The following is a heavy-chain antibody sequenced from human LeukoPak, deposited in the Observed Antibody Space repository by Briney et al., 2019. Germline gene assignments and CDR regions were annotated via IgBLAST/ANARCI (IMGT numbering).Heavy chain of an antibody. CDR2: IKQDGSEK. D-gene: IGHD3-22*01. CDR3: ARPITMIVVVITAPGYFDY. CDR1: GFTFISYW. Sequence: GGSLRLSCAASGFTFISYWMSWVRQAPGKGLEWVANIKQDGSEKYYVDSVKGRFTISRDNAKNSLYLQMNSLRAEDTAVYYCARPITMIVVVITAPGYFDYWGQGTLVTVSS. J-gene: IGHJ4*02. V-gene: IGHV3-7*01.